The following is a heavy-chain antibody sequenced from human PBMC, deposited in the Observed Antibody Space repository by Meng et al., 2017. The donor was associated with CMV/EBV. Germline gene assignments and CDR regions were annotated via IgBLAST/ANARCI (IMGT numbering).Heavy chain of an antibody. Sequence: HVQRQLGGAGLFKPSASLSLTCAVYGGSFSGYYWSWIRQPPGKGLEWIGEINHSGSTNYNPSLKSRVTISVDTSKNQFSLKLSSVTAADTAVYYCARGGGGEWELLHYFDYWGQGTLVTVSS. CDR3: ARGGGGEWELLHYFDY. D-gene: IGHD1-26*01. V-gene: IGHV4-34*01. CDR1: GGSFSGYY. J-gene: IGHJ4*02. CDR2: INHSGST.